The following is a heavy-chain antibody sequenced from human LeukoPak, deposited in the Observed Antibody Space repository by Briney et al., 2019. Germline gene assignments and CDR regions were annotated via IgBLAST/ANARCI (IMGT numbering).Heavy chain of an antibody. Sequence: GRSLRLSCAASGFTFDDYGMSWVRQAPGKGLEWVSGINWNGGSTGYADSVKGRFTISRDNAKNSLYLQMNSLRAEDTALYYCARELYSSGYHDAFDIWGQGTMVTVSS. D-gene: IGHD3-22*01. V-gene: IGHV3-20*04. CDR2: INWNGGST. CDR1: GFTFDDYG. J-gene: IGHJ3*02. CDR3: ARELYSSGYHDAFDI.